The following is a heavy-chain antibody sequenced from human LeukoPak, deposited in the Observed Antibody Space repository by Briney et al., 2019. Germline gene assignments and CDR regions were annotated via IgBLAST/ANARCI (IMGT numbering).Heavy chain of an antibody. D-gene: IGHD5-12*01. V-gene: IGHV1-2*02. CDR3: ASASLDIVAPSFKYYYYYMDV. J-gene: IGHJ6*03. CDR2: INPNSGGT. Sequence: ASVKVSCKASGYTFTGYYMHWVRQAPGQGLEWMGWINPNSGGTNYAQKFQGRVTMTRDTSISTAYMELSRLRSDDTAAYYCASASLDIVAPSFKYYYYYMDVWGKGTTVTVSS. CDR1: GYTFTGYY.